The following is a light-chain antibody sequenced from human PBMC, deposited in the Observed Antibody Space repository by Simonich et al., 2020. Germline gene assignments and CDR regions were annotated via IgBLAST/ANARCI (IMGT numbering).Light chain of an antibody. CDR3: QQFNSYPFT. J-gene: IGKJ3*01. CDR2: DAS. CDR1: QGISSA. V-gene: IGKV1-13*02. Sequence: AIQLTQSPSSLSASVGDRVTISCRASQGISSALAWYQQKPGKAPKLLIYDASILESGVPSRFSGSGSGTDFTLTIISLQPEDFATYYCQQFNSYPFTFGPGTKVDIK.